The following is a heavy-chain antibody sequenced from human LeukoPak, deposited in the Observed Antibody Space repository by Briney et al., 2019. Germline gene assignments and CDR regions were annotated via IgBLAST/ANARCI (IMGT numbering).Heavy chain of an antibody. CDR3: ARLGYCSGGRCLNDY. V-gene: IGHV4-59*08. CDR2: IHYSGST. J-gene: IGHJ4*02. Sequence: SETLSLTCTVSGGAISGYYWNWIRQPPGKGLEWIGHIHYSGSTNYNPSLKSRVTISVDTSKNQFSLKLSSVTAADTAVYYCARLGYCSGGRCLNDYWGQGTLVTVSS. D-gene: IGHD2-15*01. CDR1: GGAISGYY.